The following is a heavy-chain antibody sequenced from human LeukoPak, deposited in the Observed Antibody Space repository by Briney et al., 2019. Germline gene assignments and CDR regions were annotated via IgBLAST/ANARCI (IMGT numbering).Heavy chain of an antibody. CDR2: IYYSGST. CDR1: GGSISSSSYY. J-gene: IGHJ4*02. D-gene: IGHD5-12*01. CDR3: ARDTDEEGYSGYVY. V-gene: IGHV4-39*07. Sequence: SETLSLTCTVSGGSISSSSYYWGWIRQPPGKGLEWIGSIYYSGSTYYNPSLKSRVTISVDTSKNQFSLKLSSVTAADTAVYYCARDTDEEGYSGYVYWGQGTLVTVSS.